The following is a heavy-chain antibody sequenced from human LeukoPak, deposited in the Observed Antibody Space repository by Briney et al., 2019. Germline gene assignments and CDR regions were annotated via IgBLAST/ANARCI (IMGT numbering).Heavy chain of an antibody. CDR3: AKDGIYYDSSGSHWFDP. D-gene: IGHD3-22*01. CDR1: GFTFSSYA. J-gene: IGHJ5*02. CDR2: ISASGGST. Sequence: PGGSLRLSCAASGFTFSSYAMSWVRQAPGKGLEWVSGISASGGSTYYADSVKGRFTISRDNSKNTLYLQMNGLRAEDTAVYFCAKDGIYYDSSGSHWFDPWGQGTLVTVSS. V-gene: IGHV3-23*01.